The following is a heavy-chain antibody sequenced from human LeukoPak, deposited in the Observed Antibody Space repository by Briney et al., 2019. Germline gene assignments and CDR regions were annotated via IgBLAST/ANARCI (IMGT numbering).Heavy chain of an antibody. CDR2: TYYRSKWYN. Sequence: SQTLSLTCAISGDIVSSNNAAWNWIRQSPSRGLEWLGRTYYRSKWYNDYAVSVKSRINITPDTSKNQFSLQLNSVTPEDTAVYYCAGKAGDGWAFDNWGQGTLVTVSS. V-gene: IGHV6-1*01. D-gene: IGHD7-27*01. CDR3: AGKAGDGWAFDN. J-gene: IGHJ4*02. CDR1: GDIVSSNNAA.